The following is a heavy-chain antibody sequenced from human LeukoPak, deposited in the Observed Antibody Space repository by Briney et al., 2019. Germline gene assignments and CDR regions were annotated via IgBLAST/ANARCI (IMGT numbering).Heavy chain of an antibody. CDR3: AADLPYSNYGPLDF. Sequence: SVKVSCKASGFSFTTSAVQWVRQARGQRLEWIGWIVVGSGNTNYAQKFQERVTITRDMSSSTAYLELSSLSSEDTAVYFCAADLPYSNYGPLDFWGQGTLVTVTS. CDR1: GFSFTTSA. CDR2: IVVGSGNT. V-gene: IGHV1-58*01. J-gene: IGHJ4*02. D-gene: IGHD4-11*01.